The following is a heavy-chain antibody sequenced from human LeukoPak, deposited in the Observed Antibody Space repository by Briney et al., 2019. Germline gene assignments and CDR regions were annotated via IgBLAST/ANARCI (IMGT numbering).Heavy chain of an antibody. Sequence: ASVKVSCKASGGTFSSYAISWVRQAPGQGLEWMGGIIPIFGTANYAQKFQGRVTITADKSTSTAYMELSSLRSEDTAVYYCARVTIFGVVRIYYYYMDVWGKGTTVTVSS. CDR1: GGTFSSYA. CDR2: IIPIFGTA. J-gene: IGHJ6*03. D-gene: IGHD3-3*01. V-gene: IGHV1-69*06. CDR3: ARVTIFGVVRIYYYYMDV.